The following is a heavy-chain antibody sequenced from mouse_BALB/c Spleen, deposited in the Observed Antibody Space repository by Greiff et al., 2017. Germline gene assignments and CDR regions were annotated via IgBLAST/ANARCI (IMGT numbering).Heavy chain of an antibody. Sequence: EVHLVESGGGLVQPGGSRKLSCAASGFTFSSFGMHWVRQAPEKGLEWVAYISSGSSTIYYADTVKGRFTISRDNAKNTLYLEMSSLRSEDTAMYYCASNYGYDGFAYWGQGTLVTVSA. J-gene: IGHJ3*01. CDR2: ISSGSSTI. D-gene: IGHD2-2*01. V-gene: IGHV5-17*02. CDR1: GFTFSSFG. CDR3: ASNYGYDGFAY.